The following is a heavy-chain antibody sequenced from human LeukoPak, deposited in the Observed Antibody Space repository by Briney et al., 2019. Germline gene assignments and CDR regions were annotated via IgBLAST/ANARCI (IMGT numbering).Heavy chain of an antibody. CDR2: IYYAGST. CDR1: GGSISSSSYY. V-gene: IGHV4-39*07. J-gene: IGHJ4*02. CDR3: ARGLDDY. Sequence: PSETLSLTCIVSGGSISSSSYYWGWIRQPPGKGLEWIGTIYYAGSTYYNPSLKSRVTISMDTSKNQFSLKLSSMTAADTALYYCARGLDDYWDQGTLVTVSS.